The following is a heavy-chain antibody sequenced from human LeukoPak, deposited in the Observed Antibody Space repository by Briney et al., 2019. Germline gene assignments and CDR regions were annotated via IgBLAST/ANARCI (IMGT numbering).Heavy chain of an antibody. J-gene: IGHJ3*01. Sequence: GGSLRLSCAASGFTFSSYSMNWVRQAPGKGLEWVSPISSSSSYIYYADSVKGRFTISRDNAKNSLYLQMNSLRAEDTAVYYCARFPEWELLGSPPPWGQGTMVTVSS. D-gene: IGHD1-26*01. CDR2: ISSSSSYI. V-gene: IGHV3-21*01. CDR3: ARFPEWELLGSPPP. CDR1: GFTFSSYS.